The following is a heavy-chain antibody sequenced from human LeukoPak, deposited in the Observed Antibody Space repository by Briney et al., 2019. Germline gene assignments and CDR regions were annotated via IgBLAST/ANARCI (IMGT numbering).Heavy chain of an antibody. V-gene: IGHV1-3*01. Sequence: ASVKVSCKASGYTFTTYTIHWVRQAPGQRLEWMGWINAGNGDSKYSQKFQGRVTITRDTSASTAYMELSSLRSEDTAVYYCAGGIPSHSGSYGVYWGQGTLVTVSS. CDR2: INAGNGDS. CDR3: AGGIPSHSGSYGVY. D-gene: IGHD1-26*01. CDR1: GYTFTTYT. J-gene: IGHJ4*02.